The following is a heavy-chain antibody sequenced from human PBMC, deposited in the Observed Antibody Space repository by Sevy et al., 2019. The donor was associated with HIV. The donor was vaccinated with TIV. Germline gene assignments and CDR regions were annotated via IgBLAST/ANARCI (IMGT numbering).Heavy chain of an antibody. CDR3: ARGGSSGWSYVDY. V-gene: IGHV3-30*04. CDR2: ISYDGSNK. CDR1: GFTFSSYA. D-gene: IGHD6-19*01. Sequence: GGSLRLSCAASGFTFSSYAMHWVRQAPGKGLEWVAVISYDGSNKYYADSVKGRFTISRDNSKNMLYLQMNSLRAEDTAVYYCARGGSSGWSYVDYWGQGTLVTVSS. J-gene: IGHJ4*02.